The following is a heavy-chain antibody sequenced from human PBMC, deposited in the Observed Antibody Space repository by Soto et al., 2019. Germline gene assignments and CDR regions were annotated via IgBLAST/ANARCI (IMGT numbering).Heavy chain of an antibody. V-gene: IGHV3-33*01. CDR3: VSDGARWD. CDR2: IWYDGSYR. D-gene: IGHD1-26*01. Sequence: QVQLVESGGGVVQPGRSLRLSCAASGFTFSTYGMHWVRHAPGKGLEWVAVIWYDGSYRYYADSVKGRFTISRDNSKNSLYLQMDSLRAEDTAVYYCVSDGARWDWGQGTLVTVSS. CDR1: GFTFSTYG. J-gene: IGHJ4*02.